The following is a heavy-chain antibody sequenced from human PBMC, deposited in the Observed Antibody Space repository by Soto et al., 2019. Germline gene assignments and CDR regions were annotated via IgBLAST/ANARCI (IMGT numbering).Heavy chain of an antibody. V-gene: IGHV4-59*08. CDR3: ARQGFGALHDIFTPY. Sequence: SETLSLTCTVSGGSISSYYWSWIRQTPGKGLEWIGYVHDSWGPNYNPSLKSRVAISLDTSKSQFSLKLTSVTATDTAVYYCARQGFGALHDIFTPYWDEGTLVPV. CDR1: GGSISSYY. D-gene: IGHD3-10*01. CDR2: VHDSWGP. J-gene: IGHJ4*02.